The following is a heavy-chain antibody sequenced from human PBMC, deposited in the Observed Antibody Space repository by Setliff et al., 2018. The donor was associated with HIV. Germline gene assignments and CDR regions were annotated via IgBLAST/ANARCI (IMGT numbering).Heavy chain of an antibody. CDR3: ARAGRSGSYNHYYYYYMDV. Sequence: GGSLRLSCAASGFTFSSHTMSWVRQAPGKGLEWVSSLSGHTMTTYYAGSVNGRSTISRDVSNNTLYFQMNSLRAEDTAIYFCARAGRSGSYNHYYYYYMDVWGKGTTVTVSS. CDR1: GFTFSSHT. V-gene: IGHV3-23*01. J-gene: IGHJ6*03. D-gene: IGHD1-26*01. CDR2: LSGHTMTT.